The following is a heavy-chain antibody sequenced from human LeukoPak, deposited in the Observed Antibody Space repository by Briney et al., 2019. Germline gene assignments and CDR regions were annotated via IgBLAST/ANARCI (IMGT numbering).Heavy chain of an antibody. D-gene: IGHD1-7*01. J-gene: IGHJ5*02. CDR2: IYHTGNT. CDR1: GYSISSGYY. V-gene: IGHV4-38-2*01. CDR3: ARLPYDWNYWFDP. Sequence: SETLSLTCAVSGYSISSGYYWGWIRQPPGKGLGWIGSIYHTGNTYYNPSLKSPVAMSVDTSKNQFSLKLSSVTAAGTAVYYCARLPYDWNYWFDPWGQGTLVTVSS.